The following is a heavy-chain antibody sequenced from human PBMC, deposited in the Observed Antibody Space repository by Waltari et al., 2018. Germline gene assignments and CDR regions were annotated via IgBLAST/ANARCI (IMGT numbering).Heavy chain of an antibody. V-gene: IGHV3-9*01. Sequence: EVQLVESGGGSVQPGGSLRLSCAASGFTFDQYAMHWVRQVPGKGLEWVLCMSWNSGSVDYADSGKGRFTISRDNAKNSVHLQMYNLRTEDTGLYYCAKDNEQWPHAFDHWGQGTPVTVSS. CDR1: GFTFDQYA. CDR2: MSWNSGSV. CDR3: AKDNEQWPHAFDH. J-gene: IGHJ4*02. D-gene: IGHD6-19*01.